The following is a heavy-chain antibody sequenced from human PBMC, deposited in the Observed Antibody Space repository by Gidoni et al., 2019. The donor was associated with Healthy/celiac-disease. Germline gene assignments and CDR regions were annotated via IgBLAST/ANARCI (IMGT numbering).Heavy chain of an antibody. J-gene: IGHJ5*02. V-gene: IGHV1-3*01. CDR1: GYTFTSYA. D-gene: IGHD3-10*01. CDR3: ARDWGRSEGWFDP. Sequence: QVQLVQSGAEVKKPGASVKVSCKASGYTFTSYAMHWVRQAPGQRREWMGWINAGNGNTKYSQKFQGRVTITRDTSASTAYMELSSLRSEDTAVYYCARDWGRSEGWFDPWGQGTLVTVSS. CDR2: INAGNGNT.